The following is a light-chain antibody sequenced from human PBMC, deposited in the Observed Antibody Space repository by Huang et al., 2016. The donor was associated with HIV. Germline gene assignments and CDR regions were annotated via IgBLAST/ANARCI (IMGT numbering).Light chain of an antibody. CDR3: QLYDTWPPLT. CDR2: GAS. J-gene: IGKJ4*01. Sequence: ILLTQFPATLSVSPGPRVTLSCRASKSVGGKLDWYQQRPGQAHRLLIYGASTRVPTMPDRFCCSGSGTEFTFTISILQSGDFAVYYCQLYDTWPPLTVGGGTKV. V-gene: IGKV3-15*01. CDR1: KSVGGK.